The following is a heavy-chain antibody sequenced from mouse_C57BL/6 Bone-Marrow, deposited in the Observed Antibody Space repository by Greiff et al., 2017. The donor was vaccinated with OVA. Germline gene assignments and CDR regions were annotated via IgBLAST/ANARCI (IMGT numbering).Heavy chain of an antibody. J-gene: IGHJ3*01. CDR1: GFTFSSYA. Sequence: VQLVESGGGLVKPGGSLKLSCAASGFTFSSYAMSWVRQTPETRLEWVATNSDGGCYNYYPDNVKGRFHISRANAKHNLYLHMSHLKSEDTDMYYCARGFAYWGQGTLVTVSA. CDR2: NSDGGCYN. V-gene: IGHV5-4*01. CDR3: ARGFAY.